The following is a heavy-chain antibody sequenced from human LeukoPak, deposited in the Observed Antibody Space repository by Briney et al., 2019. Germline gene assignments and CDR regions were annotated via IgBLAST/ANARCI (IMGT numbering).Heavy chain of an antibody. CDR1: GFTFGDYA. J-gene: IGHJ4*02. CDR3: AKSGRGTMIVVVITPFDY. V-gene: IGHV3-23*01. Sequence: GGSLRLSCAASGFTFGDYAMSWLRQAPGKGLEWVSAISGSGGSTYYADSVKGRFTISRDNSKNTLYLQMNSLRAEDTAVYYCAKSGRGTMIVVVITPFDYWGQGTLVTVSS. D-gene: IGHD3-22*01. CDR2: ISGSGGST.